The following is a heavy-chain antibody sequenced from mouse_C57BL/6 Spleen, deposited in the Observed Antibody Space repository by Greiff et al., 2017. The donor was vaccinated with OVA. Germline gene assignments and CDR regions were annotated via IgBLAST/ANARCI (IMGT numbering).Heavy chain of an antibody. J-gene: IGHJ3*01. CDR1: GYSFTGYY. CDR3: GRRGDYGFAY. CDR2: INPSTGGT. D-gene: IGHD2-4*01. Sequence: EVQVVESGPELVKPGASVKISCKASGYSFTGYYMNWVKQSPEKSLEWIGEINPSTGGTTYNQKFKAKATLTVDKSTSTAYMQLKSLTSDDSAVYYCGRRGDYGFAYWGQGTLVTVSA. V-gene: IGHV1-42*01.